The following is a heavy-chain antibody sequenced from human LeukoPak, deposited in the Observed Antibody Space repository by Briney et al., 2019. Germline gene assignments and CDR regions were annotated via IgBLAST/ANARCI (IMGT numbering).Heavy chain of an antibody. Sequence: ESGPTLVKPPQTLTLTCTFSGFSLSTRGVGVGWIRQPPGKALEWLALIYWDDDKRYSPSLKSRLTITKDTSKNRVVLTMTNMDPVDTATYYCAHSLAASYDFWSGYLFDYWGQGTLVTVSS. CDR3: AHSLAASYDFWSGYLFDY. CDR2: IYWDDDK. D-gene: IGHD3-3*01. V-gene: IGHV2-5*02. CDR1: GFSLSTRGVG. J-gene: IGHJ4*02.